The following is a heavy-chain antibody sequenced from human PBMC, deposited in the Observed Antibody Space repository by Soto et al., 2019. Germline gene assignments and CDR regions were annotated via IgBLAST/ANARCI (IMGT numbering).Heavy chain of an antibody. J-gene: IGHJ6*02. D-gene: IGHD6-6*01. V-gene: IGHV1-69*06. CDR2: IIPIFGTA. Sequence: SVKVSCKASGGTFSSYAISWVRQAPGQGLEWMGGIIPIFGTANYAQKFQGRVTITADKSTSTAYMELSSLRSEDTTVYYCARGGESSSSGRGYYYYYGMDVWGQGTTVTVSS. CDR1: GGTFSSYA. CDR3: ARGGESSSSGRGYYYYYGMDV.